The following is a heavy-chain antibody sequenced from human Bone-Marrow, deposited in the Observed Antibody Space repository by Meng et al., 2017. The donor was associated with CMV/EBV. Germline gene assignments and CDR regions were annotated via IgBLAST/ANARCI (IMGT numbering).Heavy chain of an antibody. V-gene: IGHV4-39*07. CDR2: IYYSGST. J-gene: IGHJ4*02. Sequence: QLQLQESGPGLVKPSETLSLTCTVSGGSISSSSYYWGWIRQPPGKGLEWIGSIYYSGSTYYNPSLKSRVTISVDTSKNQFSLKLSSVTAADTAVYYCAREYNYYDSSGYVWGQGTLVTVSS. CDR1: GGSISSSSYY. CDR3: AREYNYYDSSGYV. D-gene: IGHD3-22*01.